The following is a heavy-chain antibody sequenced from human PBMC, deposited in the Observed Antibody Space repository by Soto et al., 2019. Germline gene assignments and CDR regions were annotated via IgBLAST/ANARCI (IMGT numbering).Heavy chain of an antibody. CDR2: ISGSGGST. CDR3: AKVYGDGYPDSCWYFDL. D-gene: IGHD5-12*01. J-gene: IGHJ2*01. CDR1: GFTFSSYA. Sequence: EVQLLESGGGLVQPGGSLRLSCAASGFTFSSYAMSWVRQAPGKGLEWVSAISGSGGSTYYADSVKGRFTISRDNSKNTLYLKMNRLRAQDTAVYDCAKVYGDGYPDSCWYFDLWGRGTLVTVSS. V-gene: IGHV3-23*01.